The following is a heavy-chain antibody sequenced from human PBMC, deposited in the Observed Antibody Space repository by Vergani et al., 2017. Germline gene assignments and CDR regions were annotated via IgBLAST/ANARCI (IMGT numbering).Heavy chain of an antibody. J-gene: IGHJ3*02. CDR3: AGDRGTVSPHADAFDI. CDR2: IIPIFGTA. Sequence: QVQLVQSGAEVKKHGSSVKVSCKASGGTFSSYAISWVRQAPGQGLEWMGRIIPIFGTANYAQKFQGRVTITADKSTSTAYMALSSLGSEDTAVYYCAGDRGTVSPHADAFDIWGQGTMVTVSS. CDR1: GGTFSSYA. D-gene: IGHD1-7*01. V-gene: IGHV1-69*14.